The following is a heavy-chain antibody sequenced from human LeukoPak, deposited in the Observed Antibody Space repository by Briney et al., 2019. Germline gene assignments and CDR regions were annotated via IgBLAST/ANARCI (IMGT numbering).Heavy chain of an antibody. CDR2: IKQDGSEK. CDR3: ARGLGYYDFWSGYSHYYYYYGMDV. V-gene: IGHV3-7*01. CDR1: GFTVSSNY. Sequence: GGSLRLSCAASGFTVSSNYMSWVRQAPGKGLEWVANIKQDGSEKYYVDSVKGRFTISRDNAKNSLYLQMNSLRAEDTAVYYCARGLGYYDFWSGYSHYYYYYGMDVWGQGTTVTVSS. D-gene: IGHD3-3*01. J-gene: IGHJ6*02.